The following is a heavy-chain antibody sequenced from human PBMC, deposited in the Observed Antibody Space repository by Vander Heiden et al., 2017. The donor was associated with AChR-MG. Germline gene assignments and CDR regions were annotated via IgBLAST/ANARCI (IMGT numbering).Heavy chain of an antibody. Sequence: QVQLQQWGAGLLKPSETLSLTCAVSGGSFSGYYWSWIRQPPGKGLEWIGEINHSGSTNYNPSLKSRVTISVDTSKNQFSLKLSSVTAADTAVYYCARARIAAYYGMDVWGQGTTVTVSS. CDR2: INHSGST. J-gene: IGHJ6*02. D-gene: IGHD6-6*01. V-gene: IGHV4-34*01. CDR3: ARARIAAYYGMDV. CDR1: GGSFSGYY.